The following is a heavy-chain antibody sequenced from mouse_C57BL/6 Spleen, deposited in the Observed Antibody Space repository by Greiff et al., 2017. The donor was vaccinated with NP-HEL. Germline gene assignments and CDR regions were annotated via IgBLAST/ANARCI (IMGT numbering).Heavy chain of an antibody. D-gene: IGHD1-2*01. V-gene: IGHV3-6*01. CDR1: GYSITSGYY. J-gene: IGHJ3*01. CDR2: ISYDGSN. CDR3: ARDYYGQAWFAY. Sequence: EVKLQESGPGLVKPSQSLSLTCSVTGYSITSGYYWNWIRQFPGNKLEWMGYISYDGSNNYNPSLKNRISITRDTSKNQFFLKLNSVTTEDTATYYCARDYYGQAWFAYWGQGTLVTVSA.